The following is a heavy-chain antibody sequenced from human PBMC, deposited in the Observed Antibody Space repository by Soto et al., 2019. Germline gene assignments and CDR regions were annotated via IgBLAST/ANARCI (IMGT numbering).Heavy chain of an antibody. CDR3: AKWGSAATIPDAFDI. V-gene: IGHV4-39*01. CDR2: IYHAGNT. J-gene: IGHJ3*02. Sequence: QLQLQESGPGLVRPSETLSLTCTVSGGSISGTTYNWGWIRQPPGKGLEWIGNIYHAGNTHYNPSLKSRVTISADTSKNQFSLKLSSVTAADTALYYCAKWGSAATIPDAFDIWGQGTMVTVSS. CDR1: GGSISGTTYN. D-gene: IGHD5-12*01.